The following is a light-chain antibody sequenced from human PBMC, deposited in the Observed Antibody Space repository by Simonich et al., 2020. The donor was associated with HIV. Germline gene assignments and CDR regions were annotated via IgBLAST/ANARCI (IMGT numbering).Light chain of an antibody. V-gene: IGKV2-30*02. CDR2: KFS. Sequence: DIVMTQSPLSLPVTPGEPASITCRSSPSLVHSDGDTYLHWFHQRPGQSPRRLIYKFSTRDSGVPDRCSGSGSGTDFTLKISRVEAEDVGVYYCMQGTLPFTFGPGTKVDIK. CDR1: PSLVHSDGDTY. J-gene: IGKJ3*01. CDR3: MQGTLPFT.